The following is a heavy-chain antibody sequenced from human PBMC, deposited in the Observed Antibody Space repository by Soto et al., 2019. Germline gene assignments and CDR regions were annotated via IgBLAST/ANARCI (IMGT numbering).Heavy chain of an antibody. D-gene: IGHD5-12*01. CDR2: IYYSGSI. J-gene: IGHJ4*02. Sequence: SETLSLTCSVSGGSISGLYWSWIRQTPGKGLEWLAYIYYSGSIAYNPSLKSRVTISVDTSKNQFSLKLSSVTAADTAVYYCARRGRGSLLDYWGQGTLVTVSS. V-gene: IGHV4-59*08. CDR1: GGSISGLY. CDR3: ARRGRGSLLDY.